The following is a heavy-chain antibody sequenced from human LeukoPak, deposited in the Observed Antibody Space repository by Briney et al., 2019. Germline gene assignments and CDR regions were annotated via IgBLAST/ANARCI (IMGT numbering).Heavy chain of an antibody. CDR1: GFTFGYYG. D-gene: IGHD2-2*01. V-gene: IGHV3-30*02. CDR3: AKIEGKYQLANIPDS. Sequence: TGGSLRLSCVASGFTFGYYGMHWVRQAPGKGLEWVAFIRYDGSNEYYAESVKGRFTISRDNSKNTLYLQMNSLRVEDTAAYYCAKIEGKYQLANIPDSWGQGTLVTVSS. J-gene: IGHJ4*02. CDR2: IRYDGSNE.